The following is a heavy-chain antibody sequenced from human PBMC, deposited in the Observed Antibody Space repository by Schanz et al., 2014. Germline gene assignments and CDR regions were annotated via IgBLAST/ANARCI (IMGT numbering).Heavy chain of an antibody. V-gene: IGHV3-48*01. CDR1: GFSLDIFA. CDR2: ITYNGGTI. D-gene: IGHD2-21*01. Sequence: EVHLLESGGGLVEPGGSLRLSCATSGFSLDIFAVSWVRQAPGKGLEWISYITYNGGTIYYADSVKGRFTISRDNAKNSLYLEMNSLRAEDTALYYCARDGYSVVVISPTESFDIWGQGTMVTVSP. J-gene: IGHJ3*02. CDR3: ARDGYSVVVISPTESFDI.